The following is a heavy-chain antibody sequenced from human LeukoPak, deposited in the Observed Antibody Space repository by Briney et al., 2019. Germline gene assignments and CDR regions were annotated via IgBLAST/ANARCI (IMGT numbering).Heavy chain of an antibody. J-gene: IGHJ4*02. CDR1: GGSFSGYY. D-gene: IGHD3-10*01. CDR3: ARGGLLWFGLSRYYFDH. V-gene: IGHV4-34*01. Sequence: PSETLSLTCAVYGGSFSGYYWSWIRQPPGKGLEWIGEINHSGSTNYNPSLKSRVTISVDTSKNQFSLKLSSVTAADTAVYYCARGGLLWFGLSRYYFDHWGQGTLVTVSS. CDR2: INHSGST.